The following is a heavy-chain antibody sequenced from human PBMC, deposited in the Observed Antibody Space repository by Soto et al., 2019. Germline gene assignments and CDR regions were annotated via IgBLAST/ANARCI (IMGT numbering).Heavy chain of an antibody. Sequence: SVKVSCKASGGTFSSYAISLGRQAPGQWLEYMVGIIPIFGTANYAQKFQGRVTITADESTSTAYMELSSLRSEDTAVYYCARGITMVRGVIITPPHYYYYGMDVWGQGTTVTVSS. CDR1: GGTFSSYA. V-gene: IGHV1-69*13. CDR3: ARGITMVRGVIITPPHYYYYGMDV. D-gene: IGHD3-10*01. J-gene: IGHJ6*02. CDR2: IIPIFGTA.